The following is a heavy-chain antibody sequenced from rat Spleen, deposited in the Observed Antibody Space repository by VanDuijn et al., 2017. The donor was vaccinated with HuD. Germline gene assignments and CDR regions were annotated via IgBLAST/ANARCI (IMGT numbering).Heavy chain of an antibody. D-gene: IGHD1-11*01. CDR3: ARHEDYGGYSRDYFGY. CDR1: GFTFSTFP. J-gene: IGHJ2*01. Sequence: EVQLVESGGGLVQPGRSLKLSCAVSGFTFSTFPMAWVRQAPTKGLEWVASISPSGGGTHYRDSVKGRFTISRDNAKSTLYLLMNSLRSEDTATYYCARHEDYGGYSRDYFGYWGQGVMVTVSS. V-gene: IGHV5-46*01. CDR2: ISPSGGGT.